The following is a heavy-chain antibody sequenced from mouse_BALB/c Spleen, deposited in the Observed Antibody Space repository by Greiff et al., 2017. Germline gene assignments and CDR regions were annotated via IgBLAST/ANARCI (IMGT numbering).Heavy chain of an antibody. D-gene: IGHD2-1*01. Sequence: EVQLVESGGGLVQPGGSRKLSCAASGFTFSSFGMHWVRQAPEKGLEWVAYISSGSSTIYYADTVKGRFTISRDNPKNTLFLQMTSLKSEDTALYYCARHIYYGNYYFDYWGQGTTLTVSS. CDR2: ISSGSSTI. CDR3: ARHIYYGNYYFDY. CDR1: GFTFSSFG. J-gene: IGHJ2*01. V-gene: IGHV5-17*02.